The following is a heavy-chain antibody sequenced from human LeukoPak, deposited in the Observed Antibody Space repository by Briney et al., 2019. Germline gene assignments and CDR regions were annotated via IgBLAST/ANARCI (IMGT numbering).Heavy chain of an antibody. V-gene: IGHV4-59*01. D-gene: IGHD3-10*01. CDR3: ARSQDVLLWFGESVNWFDP. CDR2: IYYSGST. CDR1: GGSISSYY. Sequence: SETLSLTCTVSGGSISSYYWSRIRQPPGKGLEWIGYIYYSGSTNYNPSLKSRVTISVDTSKNQFSLKLSSVTAADTAVYYCARSQDVLLWFGESVNWFDPWGQGTLVTVSS. J-gene: IGHJ5*02.